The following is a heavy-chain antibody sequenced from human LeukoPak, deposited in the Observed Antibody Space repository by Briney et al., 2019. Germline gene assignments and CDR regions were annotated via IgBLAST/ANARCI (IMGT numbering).Heavy chain of an antibody. D-gene: IGHD2-21*02. CDR1: GFTFSSCG. J-gene: IGHJ4*02. V-gene: IGHV3-33*01. CDR3: ARIGGDRHPIEY. Sequence: GRSLRLSCAASGFTFSSCGMHWVRQAPGKGLEWVAVIWYDGTNKYYADSVKGRFTISRDNSKNTLYLQMNSLRAEDTAVYYCARIGGDRHPIEYWGQGTLVTVSS. CDR2: IWYDGTNK.